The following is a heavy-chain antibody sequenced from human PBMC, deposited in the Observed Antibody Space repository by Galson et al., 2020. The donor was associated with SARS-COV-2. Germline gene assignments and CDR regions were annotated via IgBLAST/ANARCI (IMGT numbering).Heavy chain of an antibody. Sequence: GESLKISCAASGFTFSSYWMSWVRQAPGKGLEWVANIKQDGSEKYYVDSVKGRFTISRDNAKNSLYLQMNSLRAEDTAVYYCARNPVLRYFDWLLWDYFDYWGQGTLVTVSS. CDR3: ARNPVLRYFDWLLWDYFDY. D-gene: IGHD3-9*01. CDR2: IKQDGSEK. J-gene: IGHJ4*02. V-gene: IGHV3-7*01. CDR1: GFTFSSYW.